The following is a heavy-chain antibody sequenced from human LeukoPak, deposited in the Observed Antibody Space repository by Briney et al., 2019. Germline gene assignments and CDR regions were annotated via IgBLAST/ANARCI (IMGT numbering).Heavy chain of an antibody. CDR1: GFTVSSNY. CDR3: VRDRGWLSNPGYFDY. V-gene: IGHV3-11*04. Sequence: GGSLRLSCAASGFTVSSNYMSWVRQAPGKGLEWVSYISSNGSTIYYADSVKGRFTISRDNAKKSLYLQMNSLRAEDTAVYYCVRDRGWLSNPGYFDYWGRGTLVTV. CDR2: ISSNGSTI. J-gene: IGHJ4*02. D-gene: IGHD3-22*01.